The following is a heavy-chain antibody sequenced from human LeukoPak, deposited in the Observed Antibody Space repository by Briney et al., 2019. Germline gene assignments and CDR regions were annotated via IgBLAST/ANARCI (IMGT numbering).Heavy chain of an antibody. CDR1: GFTFSSYS. D-gene: IGHD4-17*01. CDR2: ISSSSSTI. J-gene: IGHJ4*02. V-gene: IGHV3-48*01. CDR3: ARRAGEYSHPYDY. Sequence: GGSLRLSCAACGFTFSSYSMNGVGQARGKGGEGGSYISSSSSTIYYADSVKGRFTISRHNSKTTLYLQMNSLRADATAVYYCARRAGEYSHPYDYWGQGTLVTVSS.